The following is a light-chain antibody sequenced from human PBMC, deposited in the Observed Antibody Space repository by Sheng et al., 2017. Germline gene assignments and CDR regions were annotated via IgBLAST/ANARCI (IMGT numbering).Light chain of an antibody. CDR3: QVWDGNRNHGV. CDR1: NIGAKS. J-gene: IGLJ1*01. CDR2: DDT. V-gene: IGLV3-21*02. Sequence: SYELIQPPSVSVAPGETATVTCSGNNIGAKSVHWYQQKAGQAPVVVVYDDTDRPSGMPERFSGSNSGNTATLTISGVEAGDEADFYCQVWDGNRNHGVFGTGTKVTVL.